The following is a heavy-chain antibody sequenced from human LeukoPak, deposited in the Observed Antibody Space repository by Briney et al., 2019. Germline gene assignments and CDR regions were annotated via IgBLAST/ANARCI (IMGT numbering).Heavy chain of an antibody. Sequence: SETLSLTCTVSGGSISPYYWNWIRQPPGKGLEWIGEINRSGSTNYNPSLKSRVTISVDTSKNQFSLNLDSVTAADTAVYFCARGDISSGWYNWFDPWGQGTLVTVSS. D-gene: IGHD6-19*01. CDR2: INRSGST. V-gene: IGHV4-34*01. CDR1: GGSISPYY. J-gene: IGHJ5*02. CDR3: ARGDISSGWYNWFDP.